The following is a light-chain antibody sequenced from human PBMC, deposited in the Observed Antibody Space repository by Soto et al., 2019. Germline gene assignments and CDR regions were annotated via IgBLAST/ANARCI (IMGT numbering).Light chain of an antibody. CDR3: QQYDGTPPWT. V-gene: IGKV3-20*01. CDR1: QRVSISY. J-gene: IGKJ1*01. Sequence: EIVLTQSPGTLSLSPGERATLFCRASQRVSISYLAWYQQKPGRAPRLLIYATSSRATGIPDRFSGSGSGTDFTLTISRLEPEDFALYYCQQYDGTPPWTFGQGTKVDIK. CDR2: ATS.